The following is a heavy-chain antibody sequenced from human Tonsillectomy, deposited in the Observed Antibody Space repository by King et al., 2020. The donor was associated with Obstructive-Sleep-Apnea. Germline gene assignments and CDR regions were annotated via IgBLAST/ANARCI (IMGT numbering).Heavy chain of an antibody. CDR3: ARGDYYDSSGYHNWFDP. V-gene: IGHV3-48*04. D-gene: IGHD3-22*01. J-gene: IGHJ5*02. Sequence: VQLVESGGGLVQPGGSLRLSCAASGFTFSSYSMNWVRQAPGQGLEWVSYISSSSSTIYYADSVKGRFTISRDNAKNSLYLQMNSLRAEDTAVYYCARGDYYDSSGYHNWFDPWGQGTLVTVSS. CDR1: GFTFSSYS. CDR2: ISSSSSTI.